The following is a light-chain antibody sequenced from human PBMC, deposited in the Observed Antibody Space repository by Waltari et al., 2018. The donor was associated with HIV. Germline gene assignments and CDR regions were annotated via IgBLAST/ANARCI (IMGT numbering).Light chain of an antibody. J-gene: IGKJ2*01. CDR3: QQYGSSPQYT. CDR2: GAS. V-gene: IGKV3-20*01. Sequence: EIVLTQSPDTLSLSPGERATLSCRASQSVSSSYLAWYQQKPGQAPRLLIYGASSRATGIPDRFSGSGSGTDFTLTISRLEPEDFAVYYCQQYGSSPQYTFGQGTKLEIK. CDR1: QSVSSSY.